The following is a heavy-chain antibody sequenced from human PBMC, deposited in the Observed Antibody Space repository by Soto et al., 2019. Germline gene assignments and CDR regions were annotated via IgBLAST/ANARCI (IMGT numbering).Heavy chain of an antibody. D-gene: IGHD6-19*01. CDR2: ISSNGGST. Sequence: GGSLRLSCAASGFTFSSYAMHWVRQAPGKGLEYVSAISSNGGSTYYANSVKGRFTIPRDNSKNTLYLQMGSLRAEDMAVYYCARQWLDSYYFDYWGQGTLVTVSS. CDR3: ARQWLDSYYFDY. CDR1: GFTFSSYA. V-gene: IGHV3-64*01. J-gene: IGHJ4*02.